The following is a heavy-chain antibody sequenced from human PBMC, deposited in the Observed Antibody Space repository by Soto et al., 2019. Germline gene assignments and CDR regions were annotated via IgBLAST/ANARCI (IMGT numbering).Heavy chain of an antibody. Sequence: QVQLVESGGGVVQPGRSLRLSCAASGFTFSSYAMHWVRQAPGKGLEWVAVISYVGSNKYYADSVKGRFTISRDNSKNTLYLQMNSLRAEDTAVYYCARDQVITGTTDYYGMDVWGQGTTVTVSS. CDR1: GFTFSSYA. CDR2: ISYVGSNK. J-gene: IGHJ6*02. CDR3: ARDQVITGTTDYYGMDV. D-gene: IGHD1-7*01. V-gene: IGHV3-30-3*01.